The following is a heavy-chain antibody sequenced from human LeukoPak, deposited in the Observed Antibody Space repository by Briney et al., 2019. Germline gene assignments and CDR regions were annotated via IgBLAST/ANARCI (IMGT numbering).Heavy chain of an antibody. D-gene: IGHD4-11*01. CDR2: IIPIFGTA. Sequence: ASVKVSCKASGGTFSSYAISWVRQAPGQGLEWMGGIIPIFGTANYAQKFQGRVTITADKSTSTAYMELSSLRSEDTAVYYCARVGSPTVATEAYYYYMDVWGKGTTVTVSS. CDR1: GGTFSSYA. CDR3: ARVGSPTVATEAYYYYMDV. V-gene: IGHV1-69*06. J-gene: IGHJ6*03.